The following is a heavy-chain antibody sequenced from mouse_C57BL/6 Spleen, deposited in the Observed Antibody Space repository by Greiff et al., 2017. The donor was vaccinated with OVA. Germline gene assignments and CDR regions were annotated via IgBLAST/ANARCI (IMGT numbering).Heavy chain of an antibody. D-gene: IGHD3-3*01. CDR2: ISDGGSYT. Sequence: EVQLVESGGGLVKPGGSLKLSCAASGFTFSSYAMSWVRQTPEKRLEWVATISDGGSYTYYPDNVKGRFTISRDNAKNNLYLQMGHLKSEDTAMYYWARGRRDWHFDYWGQGTTLTVSS. CDR1: GFTFSSYA. V-gene: IGHV5-4*01. CDR3: ARGRRDWHFDY. J-gene: IGHJ2*01.